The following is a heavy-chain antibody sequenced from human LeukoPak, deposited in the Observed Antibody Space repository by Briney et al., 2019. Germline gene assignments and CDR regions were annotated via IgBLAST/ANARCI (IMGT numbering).Heavy chain of an antibody. CDR3: VLSSGWYGYFDY. CDR2: IGSSSSYI. D-gene: IGHD6-19*01. V-gene: IGHV3-21*01. Sequence: PGGSLRLSCAASGFTFSSYSMNWVRQAPGKGLEWVSSIGSSSSYIYYADSVKSRFTISRDNAKNSLYLQMYSLRAEDTAVYYCVLSSGWYGYFDYWGQGTLVTVSS. J-gene: IGHJ4*02. CDR1: GFTFSSYS.